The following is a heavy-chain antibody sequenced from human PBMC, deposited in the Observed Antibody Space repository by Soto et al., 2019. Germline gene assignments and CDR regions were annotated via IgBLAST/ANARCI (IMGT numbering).Heavy chain of an antibody. J-gene: IGHJ6*02. CDR3: AKVRYDYLWGSDRYTSYAMDV. D-gene: IGHD3-16*02. CDR2: ISGDGLKT. CDR1: GFTFTNYA. V-gene: IGHV3-23*01. Sequence: QPGGSLRLSCSASGFTFTNYAFNWVRQAPGKGLEWVSGISGDGLKTNYADSVKGRFTISRDTSKNTLYLQMDNLRAEDTALYYCAKVRYDYLWGSDRYTSYAMDVWGQGTTVTVSS.